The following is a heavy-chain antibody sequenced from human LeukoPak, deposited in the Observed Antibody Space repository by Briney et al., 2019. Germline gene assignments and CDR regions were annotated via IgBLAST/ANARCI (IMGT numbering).Heavy chain of an antibody. V-gene: IGHV4-30-4*01. D-gene: IGHD4-17*01. J-gene: IGHJ2*01. CDR1: GGSISSGDYY. CDR2: IYYSGST. Sequence: PSGTLSLTCTVSGGSISSGDYYWSWIRQPPGKGLEWIGYIYYSGSTYYNPSLKSRVTISVDTSKNQFSLKLSSVTAADTAVYYCASRDTTSYWYFDLWGRGTLVTVSS. CDR3: ASRDTTSYWYFDL.